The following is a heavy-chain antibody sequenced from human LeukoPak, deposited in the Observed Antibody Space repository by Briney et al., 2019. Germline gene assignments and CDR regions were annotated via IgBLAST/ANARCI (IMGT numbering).Heavy chain of an antibody. CDR3: AKDISGGSGCYYKGNDY. CDR2: ISWNSGSI. V-gene: IGHV3-9*01. CDR1: GFTFDDYA. D-gene: IGHD3-10*01. J-gene: IGHJ4*02. Sequence: GGSLRLSCAASGFTFDDYAMHWVRQAPGKGLEWVSGISWNSGSIGYADSVKGRFTISRDNAKNSLYLQMNSLRAEDTALYYCAKDISGGSGCYYKGNDYWGQGTLVTVSS.